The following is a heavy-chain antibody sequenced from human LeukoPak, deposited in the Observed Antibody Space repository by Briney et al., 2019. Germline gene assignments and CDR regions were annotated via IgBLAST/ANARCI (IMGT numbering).Heavy chain of an antibody. J-gene: IGHJ4*02. D-gene: IGHD6-6*01. Sequence: SETLSLTCTVSGGSISSGGYYWGWIRQPPGKGLEWIGHINYSGFTYYSPSLKSRVTISVDTSKNQFSLKLSSVTAADTAVYYCAQTPRGYSSSSEGVYWGQGTLVTVSS. CDR3: AQTPRGYSSSSEGVY. CDR2: INYSGFT. CDR1: GGSISSGGYY. V-gene: IGHV4-39*01.